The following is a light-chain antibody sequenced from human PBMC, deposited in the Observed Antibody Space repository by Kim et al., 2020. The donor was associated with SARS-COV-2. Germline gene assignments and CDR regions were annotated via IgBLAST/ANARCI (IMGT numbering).Light chain of an antibody. CDR2: DAS. CDR3: QKYHSPPLT. V-gene: IGKV1-27*01. Sequence: DIQMSQSPSSLSASVGDRITITCRASQDVSHYLAWYQQKPGKLPKVLIYDASTLQSGVPSRFSGSGSGTDFILTISSLQPEDVATYYCQKYHSPPLTFGGGTKVEI. CDR1: QDVSHY. J-gene: IGKJ4*01.